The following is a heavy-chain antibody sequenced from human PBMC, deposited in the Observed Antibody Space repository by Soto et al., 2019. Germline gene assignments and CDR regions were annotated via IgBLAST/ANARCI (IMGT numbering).Heavy chain of an antibody. CDR2: IYYSGNT. CDR3: ARRCGRSFDY. J-gene: IGHJ4*02. D-gene: IGHD2-15*01. Sequence: PSETLSLTCTVSGGSISSYYWSWIRQPPGKGLEWIGYIYYSGNTNYNPSLKSRVTISVDTSKNQFSLKLSSVTAADTAVYYCARRCGRSFDYWGQGTLVTVSS. V-gene: IGHV4-59*08. CDR1: GGSISSYY.